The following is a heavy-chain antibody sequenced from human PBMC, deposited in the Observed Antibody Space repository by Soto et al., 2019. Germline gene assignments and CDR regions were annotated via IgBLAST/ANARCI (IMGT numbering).Heavy chain of an antibody. V-gene: IGHV1-18*04. CDR1: GYTCTSYG. Sequence: QVQLVQSGAEVKKPGASVKVSCKAPGYTCTSYGISWVRQAPGQGLEWMGWISAYNGNTNYAQKLQGRVTMTTDTSTSAAYTELRSLSSDDTAVYYCATHAGFSSSWYGAWGQGTLVTVSS. J-gene: IGHJ5*02. D-gene: IGHD6-13*01. CDR3: ATHAGFSSSWYGA. CDR2: ISAYNGNT.